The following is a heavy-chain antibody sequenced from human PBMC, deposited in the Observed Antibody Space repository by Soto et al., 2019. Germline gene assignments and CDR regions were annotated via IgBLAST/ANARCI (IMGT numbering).Heavy chain of an antibody. CDR3: ARDRNYYDSSGYFDY. Sequence: GGSLRLSCAASGFTFSSYGMHWVRQAPGKGLEWVAVIWYDGSNKYYADSVKGRFTISRDNSKNTLYLQMNSLRAEDTAVYYCARDRNYYDSSGYFDYWGQGTLVTVSS. D-gene: IGHD3-22*01. CDR2: IWYDGSNK. V-gene: IGHV3-33*01. J-gene: IGHJ4*02. CDR1: GFTFSSYG.